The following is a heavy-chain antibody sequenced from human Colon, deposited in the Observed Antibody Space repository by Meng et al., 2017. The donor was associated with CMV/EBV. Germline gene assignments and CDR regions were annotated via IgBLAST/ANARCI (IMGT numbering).Heavy chain of an antibody. D-gene: IGHD2-2*02. CDR1: GGTFSSYA. V-gene: IGHV1-69*05. J-gene: IGHJ6*02. CDR3: ARDREGYQLLYGMDV. Sequence: SVKVSCKASGGTFSSYAISWVRQAPGQGLEWMGGIIPIFGTANYAQKFQSRVTITTDESTSTAYMELSSLRSEDTAVYYCARDREGYQLLYGMDVWGQGTTVTVSS. CDR2: IIPIFGTA.